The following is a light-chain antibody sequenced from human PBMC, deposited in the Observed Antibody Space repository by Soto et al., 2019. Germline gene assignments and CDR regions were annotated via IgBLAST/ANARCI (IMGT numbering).Light chain of an antibody. J-gene: IGKJ1*01. CDR1: QSVNTY. Sequence: DIQMTQSPSSLSAPVGDRVTITCRASQSVNTYIHWYQQKPGKAPKLLIFAASNLQSGVPSRFSGSGSGTNFTLSLNSLQPEDFATYYCQQGYSNPWTFGQGTKVEIK. CDR2: AAS. V-gene: IGKV1-39*01. CDR3: QQGYSNPWT.